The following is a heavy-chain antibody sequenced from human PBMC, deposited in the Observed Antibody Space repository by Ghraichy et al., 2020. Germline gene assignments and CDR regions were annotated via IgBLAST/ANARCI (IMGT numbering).Heavy chain of an antibody. Sequence: SETLSLTCAVYGGSFSGYYWSWIRQPPGKGLEWIGEINHSGSTNYNPSLKSRVTISVDTSKNQFSLKLSSVTAADTAVYYCARGVREQQLVNDAFDIWGQGTMVTVSS. CDR3: ARGVREQQLVNDAFDI. CDR1: GGSFSGYY. V-gene: IGHV4-34*01. CDR2: INHSGST. D-gene: IGHD6-13*01. J-gene: IGHJ3*02.